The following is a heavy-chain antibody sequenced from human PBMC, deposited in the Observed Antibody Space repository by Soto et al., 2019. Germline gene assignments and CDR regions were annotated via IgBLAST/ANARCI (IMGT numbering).Heavy chain of an antibody. CDR1: GGSFSGYY. V-gene: IGHV4-34*01. J-gene: IGHJ4*02. Sequence: SETLSLTCAVYGGSFSGYYWIRIRQPPGKGLEWIGEINHSGSTNYNPSLKSRVTISVDTSKNQFSLKLSSVTAADTAVYYCASGLVTTLHYWGQGTLVTVS. CDR2: INHSGST. CDR3: ASGLVTTLHY. D-gene: IGHD4-17*01.